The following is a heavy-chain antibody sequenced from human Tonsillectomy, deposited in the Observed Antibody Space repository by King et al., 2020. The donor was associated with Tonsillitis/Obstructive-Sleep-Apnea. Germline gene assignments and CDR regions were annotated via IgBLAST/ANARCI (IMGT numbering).Heavy chain of an antibody. Sequence: VQLVESGAEVKKPGASVKVSCKASGYTFTSYYMHWVRQAPGQGLEWMGIINPSGGSTSYAQKFQGRVTMTRDTSTSTVYMELSSLRSEDTAVYYCARDQWAGSGSYQLGYYYYYMDVWGKGTTVTVSS. CDR3: ARDQWAGSGSYQLGYYYYYMDV. CDR1: GYTFTSYY. D-gene: IGHD3-10*01. J-gene: IGHJ6*03. CDR2: INPSGGST. V-gene: IGHV1-46*01.